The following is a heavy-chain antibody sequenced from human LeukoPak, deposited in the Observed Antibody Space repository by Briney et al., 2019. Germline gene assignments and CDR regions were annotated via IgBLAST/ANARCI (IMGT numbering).Heavy chain of an antibody. CDR2: INGGGDIM. CDR3: AMRDRGYGLDI. CDR1: GFSLRAYD. Sequence: GGSLRLSCAASGFSLRAYDLIWVRQAPGKGLDWVSIINGGGDIMMYEDSVKGRFTISRDDSKNTFYLQMNSLRVEDTAVYYCAMRDRGYGLDIWGQGTMVTVSS. D-gene: IGHD3-10*01. V-gene: IGHV3-23*01. J-gene: IGHJ3*02.